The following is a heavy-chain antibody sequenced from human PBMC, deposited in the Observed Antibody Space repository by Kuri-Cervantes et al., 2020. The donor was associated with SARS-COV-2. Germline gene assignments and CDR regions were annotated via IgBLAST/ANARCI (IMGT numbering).Heavy chain of an antibody. CDR1: GYTFTGYN. D-gene: IGHD5-18*01. J-gene: IGHJ4*02. CDR2: INPNSGGT. CDR3: ARGLDTAMAYYFDY. V-gene: IGHV1-2*04. Sequence: ASVTVSCMASGYTFTGYNMHWVRLAPGQGLEWMGWINPNSGGTNYAQKFQGWVTMTRDTSISTAYMELSRLRSDDTAVYYCARGLDTAMAYYFDYWGQGTLVTVSS.